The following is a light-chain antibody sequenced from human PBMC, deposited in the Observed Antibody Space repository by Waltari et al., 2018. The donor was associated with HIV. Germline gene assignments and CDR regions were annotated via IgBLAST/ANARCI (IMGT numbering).Light chain of an antibody. V-gene: IGLV3-9*01. J-gene: IGLJ2*01. CDR1: NIGSKN. CDR3: QVWDSSTVV. Sequence: SYELTQPLSVSVALGQTARISGGGKNIGSKNGHWYQQKPGQATVMVIYRNSNRPSGIPERFSGANSGNTATLTIRRAQAGDEADYYCQVWDSSTVVFGGGTKLTVL. CDR2: RNS.